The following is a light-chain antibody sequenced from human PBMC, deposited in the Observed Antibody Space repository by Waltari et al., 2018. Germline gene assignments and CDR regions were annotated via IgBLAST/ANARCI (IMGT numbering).Light chain of an antibody. CDR1: SSDVGGYNY. CDR3: SSYTSSTTLLLI. Sequence: QSALTPPASVSGSPGQSITISCTGTSSDVGGYNYVSWYQKHPGKAPKLLIYDVSNRPSGVSNRFSASKSGNTASLIISGLQAEDEADYYCSSYTSSTTLLLIFGGGTKLTVL. V-gene: IGLV2-14*03. CDR2: DVS. J-gene: IGLJ2*01.